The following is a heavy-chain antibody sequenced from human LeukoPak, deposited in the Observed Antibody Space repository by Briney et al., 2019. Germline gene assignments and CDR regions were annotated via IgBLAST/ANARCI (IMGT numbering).Heavy chain of an antibody. V-gene: IGHV4-59*01. Sequence: SETLSLTCSVSGGSISSDCWSWIRQSPGKGLEWVGYICYSGSTYYNPSLKSRVTISVDTSKNQFSLKLISLSAADTAVYYCASETETYYFDYWGQGTLVIVSS. CDR2: ICYSGST. D-gene: IGHD2-21*02. CDR1: GGSISSDC. J-gene: IGHJ4*02. CDR3: ASETETYYFDY.